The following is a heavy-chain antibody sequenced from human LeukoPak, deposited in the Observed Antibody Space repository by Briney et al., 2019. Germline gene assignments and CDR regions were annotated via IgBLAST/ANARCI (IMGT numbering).Heavy chain of an antibody. CDR1: GFTFSSYA. CDR3: AHAGYSSGWYIDY. Sequence: GRSLRLSCAASGFTFSSYAMHWVRQAPGKGLEWVAVISYDGSNKYYADSVKGRFTISRDNSKNTLYLQMNSLRAEDTAVCYCAHAGYSSGWYIDYWGQGTLVTVSS. V-gene: IGHV3-30-3*01. CDR2: ISYDGSNK. J-gene: IGHJ4*02. D-gene: IGHD6-19*01.